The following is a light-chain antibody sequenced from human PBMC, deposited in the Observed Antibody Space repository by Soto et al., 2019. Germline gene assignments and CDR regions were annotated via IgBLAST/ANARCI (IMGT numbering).Light chain of an antibody. Sequence: QSVLTQPPSASGSPGQAVTISCTGTSSDVGGYNYVYWYQQHPGKAPKLMIYEVSKRPSGVPDRFSGSKSGNTASLTVSGLQAEDEADYYCSSYAGSNNGVFGGGTQLTVL. V-gene: IGLV2-8*01. CDR3: SSYAGSNNGV. CDR1: SSDVGGYNY. CDR2: EVS. J-gene: IGLJ3*02.